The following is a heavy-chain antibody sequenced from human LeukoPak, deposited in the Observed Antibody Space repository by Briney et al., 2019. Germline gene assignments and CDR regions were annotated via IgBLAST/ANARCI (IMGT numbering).Heavy chain of an antibody. CDR2: INPHTGGT. D-gene: IGHD4-17*01. V-gene: IGHV1-2*02. J-gene: IGHJ4*02. Sequence: ASVKVSCKASGHTFTGYYMHWVRQAPGQGLEWMGWINPHTGGTNYAQKFQGRVTMTRDTSISTAYMELSRLRSDDTAVYYCAKVTTVSDFDYWGQGTLVTVSS. CDR3: AKVTTVSDFDY. CDR1: GHTFTGYY.